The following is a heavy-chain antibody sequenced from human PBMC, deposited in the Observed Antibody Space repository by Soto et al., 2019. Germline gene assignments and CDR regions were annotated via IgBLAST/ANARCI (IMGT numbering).Heavy chain of an antibody. CDR1: GFAFSIYA. V-gene: IGHV3-30-3*01. D-gene: IGHD3-10*01. Sequence: QVLLVEAGGGVVQPGGSLRLSCAGSGFAFSIYAIHWVRQAPGKGLEWVAVMSHDGSNRYYADAVKGRFTISRDNSKSTVYRETTRPRAEDTAVYCSARSSGVPTPDFDYWGQVTLVTVSS. J-gene: IGHJ4*02. CDR2: MSHDGSNR. CDR3: ARSSGVPTPDFDY.